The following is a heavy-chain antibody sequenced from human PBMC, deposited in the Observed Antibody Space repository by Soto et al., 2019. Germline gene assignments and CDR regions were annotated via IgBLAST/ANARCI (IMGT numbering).Heavy chain of an antibody. V-gene: IGHV2-5*01. CDR2: IFWNADK. CDR1: GFSFSTSGAG. Sequence: QITVKESGPTLVTPTQTLTLTCTFSGFSFSTSGAGVGWIRQPPGKALEWLALIFWNADKRYTPSLNRRLTITEDTSKNQVVLTRSNLDPVDTATYFCAHRRGASTTGGAFDIWGLGTKVTVSS. D-gene: IGHD1-1*01. CDR3: AHRRGASTTGGAFDI. J-gene: IGHJ3*02.